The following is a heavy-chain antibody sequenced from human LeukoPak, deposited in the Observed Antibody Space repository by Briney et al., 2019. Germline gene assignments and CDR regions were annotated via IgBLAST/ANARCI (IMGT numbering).Heavy chain of an antibody. CDR2: ISGYKGDT. J-gene: IGHJ4*02. D-gene: IGHD3-9*01. V-gene: IGHV1-18*01. CDR1: GYLFLGHD. Sequence: ASVKVSCKASGYLFLGHDISWVRQAPGQGLEWMGWISGYKGDTKYAQKFQGRVTLTTDTSTSTAYMELRSLRSDDTAVYYCARADYLIVTGYYAFDYWGQGTLVTVSS. CDR3: ARADYLIVTGYYAFDY.